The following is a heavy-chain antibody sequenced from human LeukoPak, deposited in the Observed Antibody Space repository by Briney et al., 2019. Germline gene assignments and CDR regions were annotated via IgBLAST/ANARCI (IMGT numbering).Heavy chain of an antibody. CDR2: INPNSGGT. CDR3: ARVVEILTGYQTLYYFDY. D-gene: IGHD3-9*01. CDR1: GYTFTGYY. Sequence: ASVKVSCKASGYTFTGYYMHWVRQAPGQGLEWMGWINPNSGGTNYAQKFQGRVTMTRDTSISTAYMELSRLRSDDTAVYYCARVVEILTGYQTLYYFDYWGQATLVTVSS. J-gene: IGHJ4*02. V-gene: IGHV1-2*02.